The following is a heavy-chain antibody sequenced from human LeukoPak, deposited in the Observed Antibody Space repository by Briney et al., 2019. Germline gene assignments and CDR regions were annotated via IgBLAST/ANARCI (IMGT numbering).Heavy chain of an antibody. D-gene: IGHD3-3*01. CDR1: GYTLTELS. J-gene: IGHJ5*02. CDR2: FDPEDGET. Sequence: GASVKVSCKVSGYTLTELSMHWVRQAPGKGLEWMGGFDPEDGETIYAQKFQGRVTMTEDTSTDTAYMELSSLRSEDTAVYYCARGNKYYDFWSGYYPANWFDPWGQGTLVTVSS. V-gene: IGHV1-24*01. CDR3: ARGNKYYDFWSGYYPANWFDP.